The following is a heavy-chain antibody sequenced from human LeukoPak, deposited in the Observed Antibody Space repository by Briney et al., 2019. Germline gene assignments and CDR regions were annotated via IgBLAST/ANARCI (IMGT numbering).Heavy chain of an antibody. CDR2: FDPEDGET. CDR3: ATQYCTNGVCYKYNWFDP. V-gene: IGHV1-24*01. Sequence: GASVKVSCKVSGYTLTELSMHWVRQAPGKGLKWMGGFDPEDGETIYAQKFQGRVTMTEDTSTDTAYMELSGLRSEDTAVYYCATQYCTNGVCYKYNWFDPWGQGTLVTVSS. D-gene: IGHD2-8*01. CDR1: GYTLTELS. J-gene: IGHJ5*02.